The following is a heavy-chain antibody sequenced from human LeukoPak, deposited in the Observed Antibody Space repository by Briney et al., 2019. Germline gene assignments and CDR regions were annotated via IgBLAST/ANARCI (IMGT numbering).Heavy chain of an antibody. D-gene: IGHD3-9*01. CDR2: IYSGGST. CDR3: ARDLRYFDWLLSHYYYYYGMDV. CDR1: GFTFSSNY. J-gene: IGHJ6*02. Sequence: GGSLRLSCAASGFTFSSNYMSWVRQAPGKGLEWVSVIYSGGSTYYADSVKGRFTISRHNSKNTLYLQMNSLRAEDTAVYYCARDLRYFDWLLSHYYYYYGMDVWGQGTTVTVSS. V-gene: IGHV3-66*01.